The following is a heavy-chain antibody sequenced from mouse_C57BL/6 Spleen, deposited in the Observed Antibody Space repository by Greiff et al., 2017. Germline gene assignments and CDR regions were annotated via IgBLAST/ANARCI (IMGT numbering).Heavy chain of an antibody. Sequence: VQLQQSGAELVKPGASVKLSCTASGFNIKDYYMHWVKQRTEQGLEWIGRIDPEDGDTKYAPKFQGKATITADTSSNTAYLQLRSLTSEDTAVDYGAAGGARGYAVDDWGQGTSVTVSS. D-gene: IGHD1-1*01. CDR2: IDPEDGDT. CDR1: GFNIKDYY. J-gene: IGHJ4*01. V-gene: IGHV14-2*01. CDR3: AAGGARGYAVDD.